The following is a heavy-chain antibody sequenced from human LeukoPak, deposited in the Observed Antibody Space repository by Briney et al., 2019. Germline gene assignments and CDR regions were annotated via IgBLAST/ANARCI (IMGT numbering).Heavy chain of an antibody. V-gene: IGHV1-2*02. Sequence: ASVKVSCKASGYTFTNYYVHWMRQAPGQGLEWMGWINPNTGGTNYAQKFQGRVTMTKDTSTNAAYMELNKLTSDDTAVYYCGRGNKSFDPWGQGTLVTVSS. CDR1: GYTFTNYY. J-gene: IGHJ5*02. CDR3: GRGNKSFDP. CDR2: INPNTGGT.